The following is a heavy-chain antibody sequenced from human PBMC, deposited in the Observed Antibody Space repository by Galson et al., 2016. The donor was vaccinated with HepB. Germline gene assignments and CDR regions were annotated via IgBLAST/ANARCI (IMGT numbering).Heavy chain of an antibody. CDR2: ISYDGSNK. CDR1: GFTFSSYA. V-gene: IGHV3-30-3*01. J-gene: IGHJ3*02. D-gene: IGHD2/OR15-2a*01. CDR3: TRGVSWAFDI. Sequence: SLRLSCAASGFTFSSYAMHWVRQAPGKGLEWVAVISYDGSNKYYADSVKGRFTISRDNSKNTLYLQMNSLRTEDTAVYYCTRGVSWAFDIWGQGTMVTVSS.